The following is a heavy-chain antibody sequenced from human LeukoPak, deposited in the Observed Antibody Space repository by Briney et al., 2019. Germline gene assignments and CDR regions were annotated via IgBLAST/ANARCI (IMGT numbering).Heavy chain of an antibody. J-gene: IGHJ4*02. V-gene: IGHV4-59*08. CDR2: IYYSGST. CDR3: ARHGWAVAGTGVWYFDY. D-gene: IGHD6-19*01. Sequence: PSETLSLTCTVSGRSISSYYWSWVRQPPGKGLEWIGYIYYSGSTNYNPSLKSRVTISVDTSNNQFSLKLSSVTAADTAVYYCARHGWAVAGTGVWYFDYWGQGTLVTVSS. CDR1: GRSISSYY.